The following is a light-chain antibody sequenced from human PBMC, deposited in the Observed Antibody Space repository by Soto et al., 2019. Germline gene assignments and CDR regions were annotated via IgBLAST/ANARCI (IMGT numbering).Light chain of an antibody. Sequence: DIQMTQSPSTLSASVGDRVTITCRASQSISSWLAWYQKKPGKAPNLLIYKTSSLESGVPSRFSGSGSGTEFTLTVNSLQPDDFATYYCQQYDSYPLTFGGGTKVESK. CDR3: QQYDSYPLT. CDR2: KTS. CDR1: QSISSW. V-gene: IGKV1-5*03. J-gene: IGKJ4*01.